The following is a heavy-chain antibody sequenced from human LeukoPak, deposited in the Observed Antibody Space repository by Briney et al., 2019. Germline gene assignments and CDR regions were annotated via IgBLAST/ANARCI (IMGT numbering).Heavy chain of an antibody. V-gene: IGHV4-34*01. CDR1: GGSFSGYY. CDR3: VVPYRGSYGWFDP. J-gene: IGHJ5*02. Sequence: SETLSLTCAVYGGSFSGYYWSWIRQPPGKGLEWIGEINHSGSTNYNPSLKSRVTISVDTSKNQFSLKLSSVTAADTAVYYCVVPYRGSYGWFDPWGQGTLVTVSS. CDR2: INHSGST. D-gene: IGHD1-26*01.